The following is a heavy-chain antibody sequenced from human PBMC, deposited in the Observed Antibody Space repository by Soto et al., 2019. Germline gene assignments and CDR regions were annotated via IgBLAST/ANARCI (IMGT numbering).Heavy chain of an antibody. J-gene: IGHJ6*02. V-gene: IGHV1-18*01. Sequence: ASEKVSCKASGYTFTSYGISWVRQAPGQGLEWMGWISAYNGNTNYAQKLQGRVTMTTDTSTSTAYMELRSLRSDDTAVYYCARRTSSSAGAYYYYYYGMDVWGQGTTVTVSS. CDR1: GYTFTSYG. CDR2: ISAYNGNT. D-gene: IGHD6-6*01. CDR3: ARRTSSSAGAYYYYYYGMDV.